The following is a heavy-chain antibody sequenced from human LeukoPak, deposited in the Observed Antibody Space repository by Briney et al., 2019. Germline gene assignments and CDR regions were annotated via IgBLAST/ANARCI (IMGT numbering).Heavy chain of an antibody. J-gene: IGHJ4*02. CDR3: ARLGTYWSNYYFEY. Sequence: GESLKISRQGSGYSFTTYWIGWVRQMPGKGLECMGIIYPGDSDIRYSPSFQGQVTISADKSINTAYLQWSSLKASDTAMYYCARLGTYWSNYYFEYWGQGTLVTVSS. CDR2: IYPGDSDI. CDR1: GYSFTTYW. D-gene: IGHD3-10*01. V-gene: IGHV5-51*01.